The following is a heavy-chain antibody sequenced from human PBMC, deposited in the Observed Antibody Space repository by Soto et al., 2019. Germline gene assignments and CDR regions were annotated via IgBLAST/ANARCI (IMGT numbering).Heavy chain of an antibody. V-gene: IGHV1-69*02. CDR3: AGGGEGVSVTKGSYSNMDV. J-gene: IGHJ6*03. Sequence: QVQLVQSGAEVKKPGSSVKVSCKASGDTFSNHTISWVRQAPGQGLEWMGRIIPILGVANYAQKFQGRVTDTADKPAPTAYMGWGLWRSADAAVYYCAGGGEGVSVTKGSYSNMDVGGKGPPVTFPS. D-gene: IGHD3-16*01. CDR1: GDTFSNHT. CDR2: IIPILGVA.